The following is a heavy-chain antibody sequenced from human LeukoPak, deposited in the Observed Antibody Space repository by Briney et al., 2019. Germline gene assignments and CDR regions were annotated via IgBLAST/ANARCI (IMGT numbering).Heavy chain of an antibody. V-gene: IGHV5-51*01. Sequence: GESLKISCKGSGYDFTSYWIGWVRQMPGKGLEWMGITYPGNSDTRYSPSFQGQVTMSADKSISTAYLQWSSLKASDTAMYYCASGGSWKESPRGDFDYWGQGTLVTVSS. CDR1: GYDFTSYW. CDR3: ASGGSWKESPRGDFDY. CDR2: TYPGNSDT. D-gene: IGHD2-15*01. J-gene: IGHJ4*02.